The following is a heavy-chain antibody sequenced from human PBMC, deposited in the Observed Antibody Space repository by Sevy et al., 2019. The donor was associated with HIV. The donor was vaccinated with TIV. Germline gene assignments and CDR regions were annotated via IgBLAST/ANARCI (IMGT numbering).Heavy chain of an antibody. CDR1: GFTFSDYG. D-gene: IGHD3-10*01. Sequence: GGSLRLSCAASGFTFSDYGMHWVRQTPGKGLEWVAVIWYDGSTKDYANSVKGRFTISRDNSKNTLYLQMNSLRAEDTAVYYCARDKLLPVMVSMVRGALSYYFDYWGQGTLVTVSS. CDR2: IWYDGSTK. CDR3: ARDKLLPVMVSMVRGALSYYFDY. V-gene: IGHV3-33*01. J-gene: IGHJ4*02.